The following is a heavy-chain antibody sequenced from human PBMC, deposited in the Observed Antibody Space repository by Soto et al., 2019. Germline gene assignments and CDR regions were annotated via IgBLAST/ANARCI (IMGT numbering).Heavy chain of an antibody. V-gene: IGHV1-69*01. D-gene: IGHD3-22*01. J-gene: IGHJ4*02. Sequence: QVQLVQSGAEVKKPGSSVKVSCKASGGTFSSYAISWVRQAPGHVLEWMGGIIPIFGTANYAQKFQGRVTITADESKSTAYMELISLRSEDTAVYYCASCYYASSGYYQFLYWGQGTLVTVYS. CDR1: GGTFSSYA. CDR2: IIPIFGTA. CDR3: ASCYYASSGYYQFLY.